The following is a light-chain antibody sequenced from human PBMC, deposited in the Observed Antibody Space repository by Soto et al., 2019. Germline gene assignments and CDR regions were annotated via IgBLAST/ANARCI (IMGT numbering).Light chain of an antibody. V-gene: IGKV1-6*01. Sequence: AVQLTQSPSSLSASVRDRVTITCRASQGIRTDLGWYQQSPGKAPKVLIFGASTLQSGVPSRFSGSGSGTDFTLTISSLQPEDSATYYCLQDFSYPRTFGQGTKVEIK. CDR3: LQDFSYPRT. CDR2: GAS. CDR1: QGIRTD. J-gene: IGKJ1*01.